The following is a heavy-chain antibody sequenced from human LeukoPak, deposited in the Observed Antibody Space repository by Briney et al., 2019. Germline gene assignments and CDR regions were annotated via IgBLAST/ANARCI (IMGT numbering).Heavy chain of an antibody. J-gene: IGHJ4*02. Sequence: GASVTVSCKASGYTFTGYYMHWVRQAPGQGLEWMGWINPNSGGTNYAQKFQGRVTMTRDTSISTAYMELSRLRSDDTAVYYCAGGPYYYDSSGTNFDYWGQGTLVTVSS. CDR1: GYTFTGYY. V-gene: IGHV1-2*02. CDR3: AGGPYYYDSSGTNFDY. D-gene: IGHD3-22*01. CDR2: INPNSGGT.